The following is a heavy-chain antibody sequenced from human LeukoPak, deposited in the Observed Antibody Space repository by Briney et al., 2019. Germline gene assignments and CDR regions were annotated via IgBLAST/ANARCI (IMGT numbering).Heavy chain of an antibody. D-gene: IGHD4-17*01. Sequence: GGSLRLSCAASRFTFSSYSMHWVPQAPGKGLEWVALISKDGSITFYADSVKGRFTISRDNSKNTLYLQINSLRTEDRSVYFCARESYGDFYFDYWGEGTLVSVSS. CDR1: RFTFSSYS. CDR2: ISKDGSIT. CDR3: ARESYGDFYFDY. V-gene: IGHV3-30*04. J-gene: IGHJ4*02.